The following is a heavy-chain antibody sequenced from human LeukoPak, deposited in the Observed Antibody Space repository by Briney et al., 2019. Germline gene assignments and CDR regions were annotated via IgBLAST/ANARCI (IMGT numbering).Heavy chain of an antibody. V-gene: IGHV4-61*01. J-gene: IGHJ4*02. CDR1: GDSVSSGYYY. Sequence: SQSLSLTCIVSGDSVSSGYYYWSWSRQPPGKGLECIWNIYYSGRTNYNPSLKSRVTISVDTSMNQFSLKLSSVTAADTAVYYCARDYSGDYDSSGYLYYLDYWGQGFLVTVSS. D-gene: IGHD3-22*01. CDR3: ARDYSGDYDSSGYLYYLDY. CDR2: IYYSGRT.